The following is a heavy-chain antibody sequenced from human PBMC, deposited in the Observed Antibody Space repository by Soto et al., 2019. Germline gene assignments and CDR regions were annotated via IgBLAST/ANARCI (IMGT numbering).Heavy chain of an antibody. CDR3: ARDSELRYFDWFRGHSWFDP. J-gene: IGHJ5*02. Sequence: GASVKVSCKASGYTFTSYGISWVRQAPGQGLEWMGWISAYNGNTNYAQKLQGRVTMTTDTSTSIAYMELRSLRSDDTAVYYCARDSELRYFDWFRGHSWFDPWGQGTLVTVSS. CDR2: ISAYNGNT. V-gene: IGHV1-18*01. CDR1: GYTFTSYG. D-gene: IGHD3-9*01.